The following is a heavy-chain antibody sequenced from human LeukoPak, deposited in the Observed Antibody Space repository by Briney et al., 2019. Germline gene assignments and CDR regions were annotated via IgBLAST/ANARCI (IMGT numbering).Heavy chain of an antibody. CDR1: GGSISSYY. CDR2: IYISGSGST. D-gene: IGHD6-19*01. Sequence: PSETLSLTCTVSGGSISSYYWSWIRQPAGKGLEWIGRIYISGSGSTNYNPSLKSRVTISVDTSKNQFSLKLSSVTAADTAVYYCARETDNGWYSWGQGTLVTVSS. CDR3: ARETDNGWYS. J-gene: IGHJ4*02. V-gene: IGHV4-4*07.